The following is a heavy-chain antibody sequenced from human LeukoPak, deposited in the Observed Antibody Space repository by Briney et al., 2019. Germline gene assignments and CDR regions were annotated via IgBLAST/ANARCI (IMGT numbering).Heavy chain of an antibody. D-gene: IGHD3-3*01. Sequence: KTSETLSLTCTVSGGSISSGSYYWSWIRQPPGKGLEWIGEINHSGSTNYNPSLKSRVTISVDTSKNQFSLKLSSVTAADTAVYYCARGPDRLRFLRRHYYYYYMDVWGKGTTVTVSS. J-gene: IGHJ6*03. CDR1: GGSISSGSYY. V-gene: IGHV4-39*07. CDR3: ARGPDRLRFLRRHYYYYYMDV. CDR2: INHSGST.